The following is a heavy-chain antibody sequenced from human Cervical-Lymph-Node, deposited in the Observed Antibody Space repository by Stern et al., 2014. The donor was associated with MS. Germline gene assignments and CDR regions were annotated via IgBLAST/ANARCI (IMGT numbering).Heavy chain of an antibody. J-gene: IGHJ4*02. CDR2: VNPNGRST. V-gene: IGHV1-46*01. CDR3: ARKSRRFLEWFFDY. Sequence: HVPLVQSGAEVKKPGASIKVSCKTSGYTFTSYYMHWVRQAPGQGLEWMAIVNPNGRSTNSAQKFQDRLTVTFDTSTSTVYMELSSLRSEDTAVYYCARKSRRFLEWFFDYWGQGTLVTVSS. CDR1: GYTFTSYY. D-gene: IGHD3-3*01.